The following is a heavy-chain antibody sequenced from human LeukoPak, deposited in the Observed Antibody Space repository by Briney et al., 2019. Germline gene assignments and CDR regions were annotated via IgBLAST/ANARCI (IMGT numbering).Heavy chain of an antibody. CDR1: GGPISSSSYY. J-gene: IGHJ4*02. D-gene: IGHD1-14*01. CDR2: IYYSGST. Sequence: SETLSLTCTVSGGPISSSSYYWGWIRQPPGKGLEWIGSIYYSGSTNYNPSLKSRVTISVDTSKNQFSLKLSSVTAADTALYYCARSGYFFDYWGQGTLVTVSS. V-gene: IGHV4-39*01. CDR3: ARSGYFFDY.